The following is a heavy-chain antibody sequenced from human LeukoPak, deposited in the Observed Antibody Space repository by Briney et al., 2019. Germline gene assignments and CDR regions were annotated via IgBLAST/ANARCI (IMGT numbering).Heavy chain of an antibody. J-gene: IGHJ1*01. Sequence: ASVTVSCKVSGYTLTELSMHWARQAPGKGPEWMGGFDPEDGETIYAQKFQGRVTMTEDTSTDTAYMELSSLRSEDTAVYYCATPPPFGDHEYFQHWGQGTLVTVSS. CDR2: FDPEDGET. CDR1: GYTLTELS. CDR3: ATPPPFGDHEYFQH. D-gene: IGHD3-16*01. V-gene: IGHV1-24*01.